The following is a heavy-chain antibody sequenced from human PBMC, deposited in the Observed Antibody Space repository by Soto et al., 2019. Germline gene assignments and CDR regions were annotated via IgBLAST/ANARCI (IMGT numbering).Heavy chain of an antibody. V-gene: IGHV1-18*01. CDR3: ASDSVRYRPDGVCYQGYYYFAMDV. D-gene: IGHD2-8*01. CDR2: ISASNGNT. Sequence: ASVKVSCKASGYTFTSYGFSWVRQAPGQGLEWMGWISASNGNTNYAQKLQGRVTMTTDTSTGTAYMELRSLRSDDTATYYCASDSVRYRPDGVCYQGYYYFAMDVWGQGTTVTVSS. J-gene: IGHJ6*02. CDR1: GYTFTSYG.